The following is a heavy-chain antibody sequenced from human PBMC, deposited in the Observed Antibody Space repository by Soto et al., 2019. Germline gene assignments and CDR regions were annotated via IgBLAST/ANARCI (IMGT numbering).Heavy chain of an antibody. CDR3: ARALGPYYDRSGQFDY. CDR1: GFSLGTSGVG. Sequence: QITLKESGPTLVKPTQTLTLTCTFSGFSLGTSGVGVGWIRQPPGKALEWLALIYWNDDKRYSPSLKSRLTITXXTXTXXLVLTMTNMDPVDTATYYCARALGPYYDRSGQFDYWGQGTLVTVSS. CDR2: IYWNDDK. J-gene: IGHJ4*02. D-gene: IGHD3-22*01. V-gene: IGHV2-5*01.